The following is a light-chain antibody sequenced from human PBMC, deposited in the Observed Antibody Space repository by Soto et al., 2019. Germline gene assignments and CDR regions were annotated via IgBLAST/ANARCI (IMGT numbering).Light chain of an antibody. Sequence: IMSTQPPATLSLSPGEGGTLSCRASQSVSSYLAWYQQKPGQAPRLLIYDASNRATGIPARFSGSGSGTDFTLTISSLEPEDFAVYYCQQRSDWLLTFGGGTKVDI. CDR2: DAS. J-gene: IGKJ4*01. V-gene: IGKV3-11*01. CDR1: QSVSSY. CDR3: QQRSDWLLT.